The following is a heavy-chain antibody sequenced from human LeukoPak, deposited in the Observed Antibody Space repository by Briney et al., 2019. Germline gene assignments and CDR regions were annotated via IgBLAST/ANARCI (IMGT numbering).Heavy chain of an antibody. CDR3: ARVGAGAGIWSGFRFDP. J-gene: IGHJ5*02. CDR1: GGSISGHY. V-gene: IGHV4-59*11. CDR2: IYYTGNT. Sequence: SETLSLTCTVSGGSISGHYWSWIRQPPGKGLEWIGYIYYTGNTKYNPSLKSRVTISEDTSKNQFSLKLSSVTAADTAVYYCARVGAGAGIWSGFRFDPWGQGTLVTVSS. D-gene: IGHD3-3*01.